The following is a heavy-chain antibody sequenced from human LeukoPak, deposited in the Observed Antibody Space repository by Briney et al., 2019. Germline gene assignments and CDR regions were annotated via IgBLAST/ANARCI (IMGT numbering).Heavy chain of an antibody. CDR2: INQDGSEI. Sequence: GGSLRLSCAASGFAFSGHWMSWVRQAPGKGLEWVANINQDGSEIYYLDSVKDRFTFSRDNAKNSLYLQMNNLRAEDTAVYYCARDGVAAGVYFDCWGQGTLVTVSS. D-gene: IGHD6-13*01. CDR3: ARDGVAAGVYFDC. CDR1: GFAFSGHW. V-gene: IGHV3-7*01. J-gene: IGHJ4*02.